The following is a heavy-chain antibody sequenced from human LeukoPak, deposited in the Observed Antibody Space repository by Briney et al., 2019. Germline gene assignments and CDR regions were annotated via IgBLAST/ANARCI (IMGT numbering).Heavy chain of an antibody. CDR1: GGSVSSGSYY. V-gene: IGHV4-61*01. D-gene: IGHD6-13*01. J-gene: IGHJ5*02. Sequence: SETLSLTCTVSGGSVSSGSYYWIWIRQPPGKGLEWIGYIYYSGSTNYNPSLKSRVTISVDTSKNQFSLKLSSVTAADTAVYYCARDTSFIAAAGIANWFDPWGQGTLVTVSS. CDR3: ARDTSFIAAAGIANWFDP. CDR2: IYYSGST.